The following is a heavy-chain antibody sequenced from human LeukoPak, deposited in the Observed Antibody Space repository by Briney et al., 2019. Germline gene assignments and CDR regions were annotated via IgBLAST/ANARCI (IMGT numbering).Heavy chain of an antibody. Sequence: SVKVSRKASGGTFSSYAISWVRQAPGQGLEWMGGIIPIFGTANYAQKFQGRVTITADKSTSTAYMELSSLRSEDTAVYYCARGSGIQLWLLNYWGQGTLVTVSS. CDR1: GGTFSSYA. CDR2: IIPIFGTA. CDR3: ARGSGIQLWLLNY. D-gene: IGHD5-18*01. V-gene: IGHV1-69*06. J-gene: IGHJ4*02.